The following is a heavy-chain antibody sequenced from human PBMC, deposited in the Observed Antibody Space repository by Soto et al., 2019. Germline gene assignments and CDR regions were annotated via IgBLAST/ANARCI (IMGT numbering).Heavy chain of an antibody. CDR2: IIPIFGTA. CDR1: VGTFSSYA. D-gene: IGHD3-10*01. Sequence: VKVSCKASVGTFSSYAISWVRQAPGQGLEWMGGIIPIFGTANYAQKFQGRVTITADKSTSTAYMELSSLRSEDTAVYYCNGYYGSGSYYNLDYWGQGTLVTVSS. CDR3: NGYYGSGSYYNLDY. J-gene: IGHJ4*02. V-gene: IGHV1-69*06.